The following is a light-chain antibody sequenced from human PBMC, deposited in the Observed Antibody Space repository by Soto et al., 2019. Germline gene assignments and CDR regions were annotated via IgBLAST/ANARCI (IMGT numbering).Light chain of an antibody. CDR2: DAS. CDR1: QSISSW. CDR3: QHFSG. J-gene: IGKJ1*01. Sequence: DIQMTQSPSTLSASVGDRVTITCRASQSISSWLAWYQQKPGKAPKLLIYDASSLESGVPSRFSGSGSGTDFTLTISSLQTDDFATYYSQHFSGFGQGTKVEIK. V-gene: IGKV1-5*01.